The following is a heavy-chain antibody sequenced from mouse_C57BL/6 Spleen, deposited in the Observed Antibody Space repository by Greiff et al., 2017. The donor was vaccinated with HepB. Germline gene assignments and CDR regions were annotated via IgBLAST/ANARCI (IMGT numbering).Heavy chain of an antibody. D-gene: IGHD3-3*01. CDR2: IYPGDGDT. CDR1: GYAFSSYW. V-gene: IGHV1-80*01. J-gene: IGHJ3*01. Sequence: VQLQQSGAELVKPGASVKISCKASGYAFSSYWMNWVKQRPGKGLEWIGQIYPGDGDTNYNGKFKGKATLTADKSSSTAYMQLSSLTSEDSAVYFCARLGIEGAWFAYWGQGTLVTVSA. CDR3: ARLGIEGAWFAY.